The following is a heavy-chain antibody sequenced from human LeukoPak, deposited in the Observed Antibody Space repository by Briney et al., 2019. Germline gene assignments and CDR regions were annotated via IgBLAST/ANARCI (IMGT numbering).Heavy chain of an antibody. CDR1: GFTFSNYW. Sequence: PPGGSLRLSCAASGFTFSNYWMHWVRQAPGKGLVWVSRINSDGINTSYADSVKGRFTISRDNAKNSMYLQMNSLRADDTAVYYCARDHTGYEYGSFTYHYQYMDVWGKGTTVTVSS. CDR2: INSDGINT. V-gene: IGHV3-74*01. J-gene: IGHJ6*03. CDR3: ARDHTGYEYGSFTYHYQYMDV. D-gene: IGHD5-12*01.